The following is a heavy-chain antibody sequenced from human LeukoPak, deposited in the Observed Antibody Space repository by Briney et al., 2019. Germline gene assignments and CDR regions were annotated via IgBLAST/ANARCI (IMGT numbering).Heavy chain of an antibody. J-gene: IGHJ6*03. V-gene: IGHV4-39*07. Sequence: SETLSLTCTVSGGSISSSSYYWGWIRQPPGKGLEWIGGIYYSGSTYYNPSLKSRVTISVDTSKNQFSLKLSSVTAADTAVYYCARVGGAGFRYSHGIHYYYMDVWGKGTTVTVSS. CDR1: GGSISSSSYY. CDR2: IYYSGST. D-gene: IGHD5-12*01. CDR3: ARVGGAGFRYSHGIHYYYMDV.